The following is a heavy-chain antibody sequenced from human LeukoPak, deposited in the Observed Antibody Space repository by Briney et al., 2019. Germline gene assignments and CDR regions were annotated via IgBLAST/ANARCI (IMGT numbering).Heavy chain of an antibody. Sequence: GGSLRLSCAASGFTFSSYEMNWVRQAPGKGLEWVSYISSSASTIYYADSVKGRFTVSRDNAKNSLYLQMNRLRAEDTAVYYCARDGGSYAFDYWGQGTLVTVFS. CDR2: ISSSASTI. J-gene: IGHJ4*02. CDR3: ARDGGSYAFDY. CDR1: GFTFSSYE. D-gene: IGHD1-26*01. V-gene: IGHV3-48*03.